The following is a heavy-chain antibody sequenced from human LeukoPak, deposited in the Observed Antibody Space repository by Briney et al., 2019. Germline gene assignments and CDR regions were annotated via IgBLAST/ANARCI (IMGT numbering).Heavy chain of an antibody. J-gene: IGHJ3*02. V-gene: IGHV3-23*01. CDR1: GFTFSSYA. CDR2: ISGSGGST. Sequence: PGGSLRLSCAASGFTFSSYAMSWVRQAPGKGLEWVSAISGSGGSTYYADSVKGRFTISRDNSKNTLYLQMNSLRAEDTAVYYCAPEIGGRGILTGYSPIAAFDIWGQGTMVTVSS. D-gene: IGHD3-9*01. CDR3: APEIGGRGILTGYSPIAAFDI.